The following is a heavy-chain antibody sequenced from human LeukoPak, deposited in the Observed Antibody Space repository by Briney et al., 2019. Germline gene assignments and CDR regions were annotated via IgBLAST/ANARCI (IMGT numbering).Heavy chain of an antibody. J-gene: IGHJ4*02. V-gene: IGHV1-69*05. CDR1: GGTFSSYA. D-gene: IGHD5-24*01. Sequence: SVKVSCKXSGGTFSSYAISWVRQAPGQGLEWMGRIIPIFGTANYAQKSQGRVTITTDESTSTAYMELSSLRSEDTAVYYCARREIGDGYNYYFDYWGQGTLVTVSS. CDR3: ARREIGDGYNYYFDY. CDR2: IIPIFGTA.